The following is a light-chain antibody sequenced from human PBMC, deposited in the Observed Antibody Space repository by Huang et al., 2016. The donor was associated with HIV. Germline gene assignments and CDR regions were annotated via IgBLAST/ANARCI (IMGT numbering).Light chain of an antibody. Sequence: DIQMTQSPFSVSASVGDRVIITCRASQDIRRWLAWYQQKAGEAPNLLIYSASSLQSGVPSRFSGSGSGIDFTLTINGLQPEDFATYDCQQANSFPLTFGGGTKVEI. J-gene: IGKJ4*01. CDR2: SAS. CDR1: QDIRRW. V-gene: IGKV1D-12*01. CDR3: QQANSFPLT.